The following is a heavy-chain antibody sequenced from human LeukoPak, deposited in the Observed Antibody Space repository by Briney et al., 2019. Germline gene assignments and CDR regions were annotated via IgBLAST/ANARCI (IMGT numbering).Heavy chain of an antibody. J-gene: IGHJ4*02. CDR2: IYYSVNT. CDR3: ARVRGYSYDSSDFDY. Sequence: PSETLSLTCTVSGDSISYYYWSWIGQPPGQGLDWVGKIYYSVNTNYNPSLKSRVTISVDTSKNQVSLKLSSVTAADTAVYYCARVRGYSYDSSDFDYWGQGTLVTVSS. CDR1: GDSISYYY. D-gene: IGHD5-18*01. V-gene: IGHV4-59*01.